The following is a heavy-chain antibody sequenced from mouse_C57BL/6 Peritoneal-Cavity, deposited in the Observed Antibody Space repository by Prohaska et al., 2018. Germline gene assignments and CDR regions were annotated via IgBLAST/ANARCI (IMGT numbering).Heavy chain of an antibody. CDR3: AREVLNYTSFAY. J-gene: IGHJ3*01. Sequence: QVQLQQPGAELVRPGNAVKLSCKASGYTFTSYWMHWVKQRPGQGLEWIGVIDPSDSYTNYNYKVKGTATLNVASSSTSTDMQISRLTYAEFEVYYCAREVLNYTSFAYWGQGTLVTVSA. CDR1: GYTFTSYW. D-gene: IGHD1-3*01. CDR2: IDPSDSYT. V-gene: IGHV1-59*01.